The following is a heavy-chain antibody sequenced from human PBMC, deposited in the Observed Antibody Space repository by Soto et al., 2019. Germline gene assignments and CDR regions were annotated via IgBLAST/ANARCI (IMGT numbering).Heavy chain of an antibody. CDR3: ARSLVSLNWGFNWYFDL. Sequence: ASVKVSCKASGYTFTGYYMHWVRQAPGQGLEWMGWINPNSGGTNYAQKFQGWVTMNRDTSISTAYMELSRLRSDDTAVYYCARSLVSLNWGFNWYFDLWGRGTLVTVSS. V-gene: IGHV1-2*04. J-gene: IGHJ2*01. CDR2: INPNSGGT. D-gene: IGHD7-27*01. CDR1: GYTFTGYY.